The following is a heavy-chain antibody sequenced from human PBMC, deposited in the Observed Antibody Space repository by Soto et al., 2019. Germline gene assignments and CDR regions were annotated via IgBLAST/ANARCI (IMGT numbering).Heavy chain of an antibody. Sequence: GGSLRLSCAASGFTFSSYGMHWVRQAPGKGLEWVAVIYSGGSTYYADSVKGRFTISRDNSKNTLYLQMNSLRAEDTAVYYCARDEGIQGAFDIWGQGTMVTVS. CDR1: GFTFSSYG. V-gene: IGHV3-NL1*01. CDR3: ARDEGIQGAFDI. CDR2: IYSGGST. J-gene: IGHJ3*02.